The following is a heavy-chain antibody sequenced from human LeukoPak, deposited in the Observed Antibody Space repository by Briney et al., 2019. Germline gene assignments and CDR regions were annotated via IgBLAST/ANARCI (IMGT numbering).Heavy chain of an antibody. CDR1: GFSLSTSGVG. Sequence: SGPTLVNPTQTLTLTCTFSGFSLSTSGVGVGWIRQPPGKALEWLALVYWDDDKRYSPSLKSRLTITKDTSKNQVVLTMTNMDPVDTATYYCAHRRILATGRGCFDPWGQGTLVTVSS. CDR3: AHRRILATGRGCFDP. CDR2: VYWDDDK. V-gene: IGHV2-5*02. J-gene: IGHJ5*02. D-gene: IGHD6-13*01.